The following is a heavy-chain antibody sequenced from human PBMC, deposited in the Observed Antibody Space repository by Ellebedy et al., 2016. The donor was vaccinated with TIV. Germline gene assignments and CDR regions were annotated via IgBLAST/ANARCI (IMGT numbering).Heavy chain of an antibody. Sequence: GESLKISCEASGFTFSNYWMTWVRQAPGKGLEWVANIKQDGSEKYYVDSVKGRFSISRDNAKNSLYLQMNSLRPEETAVYYCARDQWLGRAYYFDYWGQGTLLTVSS. D-gene: IGHD6-19*01. V-gene: IGHV3-7*01. CDR1: GFTFSNYW. CDR2: IKQDGSEK. CDR3: ARDQWLGRAYYFDY. J-gene: IGHJ4*02.